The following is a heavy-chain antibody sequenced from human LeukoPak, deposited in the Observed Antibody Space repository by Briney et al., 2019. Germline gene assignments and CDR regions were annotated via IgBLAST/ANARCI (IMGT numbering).Heavy chain of an antibody. V-gene: IGHV4-4*02. CDR2: IYHSGST. CDR3: ARHLMLRSYYYYYMDV. D-gene: IGHD2-8*01. J-gene: IGHJ6*03. CDR1: GGSISSSNW. Sequence: PSETLSLTCAVSGGSISSSNWWSWVRQPPGKGLEWIGEIYHSGSTNYNPSLKSRVTISVDKSKNQFSLKLSSVTAADTAVYYCARHLMLRSYYYYYMDVWGKGTTVTISS.